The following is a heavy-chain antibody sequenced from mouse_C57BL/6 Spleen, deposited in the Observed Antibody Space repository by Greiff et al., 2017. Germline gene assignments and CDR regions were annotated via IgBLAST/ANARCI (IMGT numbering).Heavy chain of an antibody. Sequence: QVQLQQPGAELVMPGASVKLSCKASGYTFTSYWMHWVKQRPGQGLEWIGEIDPSDSYTNYNQKFKGKSTLTVDKSSSAAYMQLSSLTSEDSAVYYCARLISPNDAMDYWGQGTSGTVSS. J-gene: IGHJ4*01. CDR1: GYTFTSYW. CDR2: IDPSDSYT. V-gene: IGHV1-69*01. CDR3: ARLISPNDAMDY. D-gene: IGHD4-1*01.